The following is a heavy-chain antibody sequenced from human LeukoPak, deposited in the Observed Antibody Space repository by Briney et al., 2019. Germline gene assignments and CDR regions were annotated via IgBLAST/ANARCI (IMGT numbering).Heavy chain of an antibody. CDR2: ISGDGGST. V-gene: IGHV3-43*02. CDR3: AKDSCSSTSCYVEY. Sequence: GGSLRLSCAASGSTLDDYAMHWVRQAPGKGLEWVSLISGDGGSTYYADSVKGRFTVSRDNSKNSLYVQMNSLRTEDTALYYCAKDSCSSTSCYVEYWGQGTLVTVSS. D-gene: IGHD2-2*01. J-gene: IGHJ4*02. CDR1: GSTLDDYA.